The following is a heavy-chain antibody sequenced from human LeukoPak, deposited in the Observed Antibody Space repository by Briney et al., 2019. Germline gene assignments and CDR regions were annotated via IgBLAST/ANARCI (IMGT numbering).Heavy chain of an antibody. V-gene: IGHV3-11*01. CDR3: ARRRDSGSLQHFDY. D-gene: IGHD1-26*01. CDR2: ISSSGTTI. CDR1: GFTFSSHY. J-gene: IGHJ4*02. Sequence: GGSLRLSCAASGFTFSSHYMSWIRQAPGKGLEWVSYISSSGTTIYYADSVKGRFTISRDNAKNSLYLQMNSLRAEDTAVYYCARRRDSGSLQHFDYWGQGTLVTVSS.